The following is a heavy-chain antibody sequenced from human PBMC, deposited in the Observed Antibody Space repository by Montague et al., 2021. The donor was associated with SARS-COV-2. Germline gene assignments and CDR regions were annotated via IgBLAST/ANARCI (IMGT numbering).Heavy chain of an antibody. CDR3: ARDTRIRRWFDRDYYYGMDV. J-gene: IGHJ6*02. V-gene: IGHV6-1*01. CDR1: GDSVSSNSAA. D-gene: IGHD5-18*01. CDR2: TYYSSKWYN. Sequence: CAISGDSVSSNSAAWNWIRQSPSRGLEWLGRTYYSSKWYNDYAVSVKSLITINTDTSKNQFSLQLNSVTPEDTAVYYCARDTRIRRWFDRDYYYGMDVWGQGTTVTVSS.